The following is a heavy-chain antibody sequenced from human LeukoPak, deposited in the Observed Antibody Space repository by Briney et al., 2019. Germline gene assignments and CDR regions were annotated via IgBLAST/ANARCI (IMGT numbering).Heavy chain of an antibody. V-gene: IGHV3-7*01. CDR1: GFTFSSYA. J-gene: IGHJ4*02. D-gene: IGHD3-10*01. CDR3: ARAFRDTDGQ. CDR2: INHNGNVN. Sequence: GGSLRLSCAASGFTFSSYAMNWARQAPGKGLEWVASINHNGNVNYYVDSVKGRFTISRDNAKNSLYLQMNSLRAEDTAVYYCARAFRDTDGQWGQGTLVTVSS.